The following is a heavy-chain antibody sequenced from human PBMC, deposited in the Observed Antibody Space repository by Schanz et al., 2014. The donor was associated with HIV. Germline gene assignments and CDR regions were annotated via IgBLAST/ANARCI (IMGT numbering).Heavy chain of an antibody. CDR1: GFDFGVYG. V-gene: IGHV3-7*01. Sequence: VQLVESGGGVVQPGGSLRLSCAASGFDFGVYGMHWVRQAPGKGPEWVANIKQDESEKYYADSVKGRFTISRDNAKNSLYLHMNSLRAEDTAVYYCVLPSAKIVGGLGEHYFDHWGQGTLVTVSS. CDR3: VLPSAKIVGGLGEHYFDH. CDR2: IKQDESEK. D-gene: IGHD1-26*01. J-gene: IGHJ4*02.